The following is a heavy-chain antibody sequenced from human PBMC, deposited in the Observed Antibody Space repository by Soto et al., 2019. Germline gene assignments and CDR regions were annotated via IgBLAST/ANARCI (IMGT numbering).Heavy chain of an antibody. J-gene: IGHJ6*02. Sequence: SVKVSCKASGGTFSSYTISWVRQAPGLGLEWMGRIIPILGIANYAQKFQGRVTITADKSTSTAYMELSSLRSEDTAVYYCARDLSGSNYYYYGMDVWGQGTTVTVSS. CDR3: ARDLSGSNYYYYGMDV. D-gene: IGHD3-10*01. CDR1: GGTFSSYT. CDR2: IIPILGIA. V-gene: IGHV1-69*04.